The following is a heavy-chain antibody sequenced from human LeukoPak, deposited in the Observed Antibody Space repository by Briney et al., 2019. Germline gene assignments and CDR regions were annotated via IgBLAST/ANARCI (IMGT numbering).Heavy chain of an antibody. J-gene: IGHJ3*02. D-gene: IGHD4-17*01. CDR1: GYSFTSYW. V-gene: IGHV5-51*01. Sequence: GESLKISCKGSGYSFTSYWIGWVRPMPGKGLEWMGIIYPGDSDTRYSPSFQGQVTISADKSISTAYLQWSSLKASDTAMYYCARRHMTTVTTWAFDIWGQGTMVTVSS. CDR2: IYPGDSDT. CDR3: ARRHMTTVTTWAFDI.